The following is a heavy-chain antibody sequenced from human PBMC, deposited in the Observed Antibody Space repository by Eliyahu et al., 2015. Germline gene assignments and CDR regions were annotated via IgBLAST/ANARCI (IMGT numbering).Heavy chain of an antibody. J-gene: IGHJ6*02. CDR3: AKDGGAMGMDV. CDR1: GFTFXXYA. CDR2: ISGSGGST. D-gene: IGHD3-16*01. V-gene: IGHV3-23*01. Sequence: EVQLLESGGGXVQPGGSLRLSXSAXGFTFXXYAMSWVRQAPGKGLGWVSAISGSGGSTYYADSVKGRFTISRDNSKNTLYLQMNSLRAEDTAVYYCAKDGGAMGMDVWGQGTTVTVSS.